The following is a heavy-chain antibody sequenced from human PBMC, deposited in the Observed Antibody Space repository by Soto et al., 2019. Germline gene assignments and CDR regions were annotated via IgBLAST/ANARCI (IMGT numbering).Heavy chain of an antibody. CDR2: INPNSGGT. Sequence: GASVKVSCKASGYTFTGYYMHWVRQAPGQGLEWMGWINPNSGGTNYAQKFQGRVTMTRDTSISTAYMELSRLRSDDTAVYYCARDRGADPYPYNWFDPWGQGTLVTVSS. D-gene: IGHD3-16*01. CDR3: ARDRGADPYPYNWFDP. J-gene: IGHJ5*02. V-gene: IGHV1-2*02. CDR1: GYTFTGYY.